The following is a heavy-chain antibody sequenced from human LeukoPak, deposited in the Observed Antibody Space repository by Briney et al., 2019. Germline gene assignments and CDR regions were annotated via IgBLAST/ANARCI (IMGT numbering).Heavy chain of an antibody. Sequence: ASVKVSCKASGGTFSSYAISWVRQAPGQGLEWMGRIIPILGIANYAQKFQGRVTITADKSTSTDYMELSSLRSEDTAVYYCARGMATIPDYWGQGTLVTVSS. CDR2: IIPILGIA. J-gene: IGHJ4*02. D-gene: IGHD5-24*01. CDR1: GGTFSSYA. CDR3: ARGMATIPDY. V-gene: IGHV1-69*04.